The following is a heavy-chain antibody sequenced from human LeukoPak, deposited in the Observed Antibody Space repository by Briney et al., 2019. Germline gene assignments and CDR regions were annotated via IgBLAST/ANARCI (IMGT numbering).Heavy chain of an antibody. Sequence: SETLSLTCNVFGGSITSYYWSWIRQPPGKGLEWIGYIYYSGSTNYNPSLKSRVTISVDTSKNQFSLKLSSVTAADTAVYYCARGGMATIRYFDYWGQGTLVTVSS. J-gene: IGHJ4*02. CDR3: ARGGMATIRYFDY. D-gene: IGHD5-24*01. CDR2: IYYSGST. V-gene: IGHV4-59*01. CDR1: GGSITSYY.